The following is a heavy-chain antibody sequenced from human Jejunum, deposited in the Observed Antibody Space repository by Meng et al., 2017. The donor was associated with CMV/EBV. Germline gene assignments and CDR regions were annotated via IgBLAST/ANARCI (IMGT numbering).Heavy chain of an antibody. Sequence: SGYTFAGSYLHWVRPAPGQGLEWMGWLNPNSGDTTYAQQFQGRVTMTRDTSISTAYMELSRLRSDDTAVYYCATSSSGFDFWTDYWGQGTLGTVSS. CDR2: LNPNSGDT. J-gene: IGHJ4*02. CDR1: GYTFAGSY. CDR3: ATSSSGFDFWTDY. D-gene: IGHD5-12*01. V-gene: IGHV1-2*02.